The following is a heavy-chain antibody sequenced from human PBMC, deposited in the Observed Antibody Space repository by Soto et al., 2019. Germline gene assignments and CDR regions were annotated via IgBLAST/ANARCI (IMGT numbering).Heavy chain of an antibody. J-gene: IGHJ4*02. Sequence: EASVKVSCKASGDTFNSYGSSWVRQAPGQGLEWMGWISAYNGNTNYAQKLQGRVTMTTDTATSTAYMDLRSLRSDDTAVYYCARDMFGGAVAGTQVDYRGQGTLVTVSS. CDR1: GDTFNSYG. V-gene: IGHV1-18*01. CDR3: ARDMFGGAVAGTQVDY. CDR2: ISAYNGNT. D-gene: IGHD6-19*01.